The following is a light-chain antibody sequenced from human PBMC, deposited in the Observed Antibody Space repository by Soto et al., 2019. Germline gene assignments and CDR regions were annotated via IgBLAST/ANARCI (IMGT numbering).Light chain of an antibody. CDR2: GST. Sequence: AVLMTQSPSSLSASVGDRVTITCRASRDIRNDLGWYQQKPGKAPRLLIFGSTWLQSGVPSRFSGSGSGTEFTLTISSLQPEDFATYYCLHNYFYPRTFGQGTKVDIK. CDR1: RDIRND. V-gene: IGKV1-6*01. CDR3: LHNYFYPRT. J-gene: IGKJ1*01.